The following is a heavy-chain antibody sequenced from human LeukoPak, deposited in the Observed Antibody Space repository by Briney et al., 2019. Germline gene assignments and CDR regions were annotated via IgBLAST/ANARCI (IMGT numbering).Heavy chain of an antibody. D-gene: IGHD3-22*01. CDR2: ISSNGGST. CDR1: GFTFSRYS. CDR3: AKDLRLFDSSGYYRAFDI. V-gene: IGHV3-64*01. J-gene: IGHJ3*02. Sequence: QPGGSLRLSCAAPGFTFSRYSMHWVRQAPGKGLEYVSAISSNGGSTYYANSVKGRFTISRDNSKNTLYLQMGSLRAEDTAVYYCAKDLRLFDSSGYYRAFDIWGQGTMVTVSS.